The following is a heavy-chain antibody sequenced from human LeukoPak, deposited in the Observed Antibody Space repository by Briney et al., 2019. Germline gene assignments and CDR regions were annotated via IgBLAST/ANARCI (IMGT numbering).Heavy chain of an antibody. J-gene: IGHJ4*02. Sequence: PGGSLRLSCAASGFTFSSYWMHWVRQAPGKGLVWVSRINSDGSSTSYADSVKGRFTISRDNPKHTLYLQMNSLIAEDTAVYYCARDYYDSSGYCPLDYWGQGTLVTVSS. V-gene: IGHV3-74*01. CDR3: ARDYYDSSGYCPLDY. D-gene: IGHD3-22*01. CDR2: INSDGSST. CDR1: GFTFSSYW.